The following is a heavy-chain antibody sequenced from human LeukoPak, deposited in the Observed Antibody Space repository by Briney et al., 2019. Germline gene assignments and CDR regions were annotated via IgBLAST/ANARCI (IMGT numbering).Heavy chain of an antibody. V-gene: IGHV1-8*02. J-gene: IGHJ6*02. CDR2: MNPNSGNT. Sequence: ASVKVSCKASGGTFSSYDINWVRQATGQGLEWMGWMNPNSGNTGYAQKFQGRVTMTRNTSISTAYMELSSLRSEDTAVYYCARGVGLLWFGELTHYYGMDVWGQGTTVTVSS. D-gene: IGHD3-10*01. CDR1: GGTFSSYD. CDR3: ARGVGLLWFGELTHYYGMDV.